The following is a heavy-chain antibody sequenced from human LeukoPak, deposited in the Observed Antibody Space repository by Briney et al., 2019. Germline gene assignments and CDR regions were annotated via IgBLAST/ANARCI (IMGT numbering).Heavy chain of an antibody. D-gene: IGHD1-1*01. CDR3: AREENGWNGSDDAFDI. CDR2: IYYSGST. J-gene: IGHJ3*02. CDR1: GGSVSSGSYY. Sequence: SETLSLTCTVSGGSVSSGSYYWSWIRQPPGKGLEWIGYIYYSGSTNYNPSLKSRVTISVETSKNQFSLKLSSVTAADTAVYYCAREENGWNGSDDAFDIWGQGTMVTVSS. V-gene: IGHV4-61*01.